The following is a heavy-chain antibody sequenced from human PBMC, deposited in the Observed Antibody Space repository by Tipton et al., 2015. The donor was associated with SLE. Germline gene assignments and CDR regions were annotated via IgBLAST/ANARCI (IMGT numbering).Heavy chain of an antibody. CDR2: IYYSGST. Sequence: TLSLTCTVSGGSISSYYWSWIRRPPGKGLGWIGYIYYSGSTNYNPSLKSRVTISVDTSKNQFSLKVTPVTAADTAVYYCARRLGRGFSHWYFDVWGRGTLVAVSS. J-gene: IGHJ2*01. CDR3: ARRLGRGFSHWYFDV. D-gene: IGHD1-26*01. CDR1: GGSISSYY. V-gene: IGHV4-59*12.